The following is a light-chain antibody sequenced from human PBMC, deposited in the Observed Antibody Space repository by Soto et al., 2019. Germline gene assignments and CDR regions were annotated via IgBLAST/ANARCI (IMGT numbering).Light chain of an antibody. CDR2: DTS. CDR3: GTWDTALSAGK. V-gene: IGLV1-51*01. CDR1: DSNVGNNY. Sequence: QSVLTQPPSVSAATGQRVIISCSGSDSNVGNNYVSWYQQFPGAPPKLLTYDTSKRPSWISDRFSASKSGTSATLIISSLQTGDEAHYYCGTWDTALSAGKFGGGTKLTVL. J-gene: IGLJ3*02.